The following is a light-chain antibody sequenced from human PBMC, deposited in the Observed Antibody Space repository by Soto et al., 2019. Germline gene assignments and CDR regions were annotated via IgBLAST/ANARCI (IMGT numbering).Light chain of an antibody. CDR3: QQSYSTTPT. CDR2: AAS. J-gene: IGKJ4*01. CDR1: QSISSY. Sequence: DIQMTQSPSSLSASVGDRVTITCRASQSISSYLNWYQQKPGKAPKLLIYAASSLQSGVPSRFSGSGSVTDFTPTISSLQTEDFATYYCQQSYSTTPTFGGGTKVYIX. V-gene: IGKV1-39*01.